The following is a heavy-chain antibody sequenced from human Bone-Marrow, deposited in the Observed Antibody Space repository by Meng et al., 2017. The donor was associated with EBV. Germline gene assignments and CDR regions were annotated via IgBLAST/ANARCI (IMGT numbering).Heavy chain of an antibody. J-gene: IGHJ4*02. D-gene: IGHD6-13*01. CDR3: ARDLWSSGWYGGFDF. CDR1: GLIVGSNY. V-gene: IGHV3-53*01. Sequence: EVELVESGGGLIPPGESLRLSCAASGLIVGSNYMSWVRQAPGKGLEWVAVSYSGGSTDYADSVRGRFTISRDNSKNTLYLQLNSLRVEDTAVYFCARDLWSSGWYGGFDFWGQGTLVTVSS. CDR2: SYSGGST.